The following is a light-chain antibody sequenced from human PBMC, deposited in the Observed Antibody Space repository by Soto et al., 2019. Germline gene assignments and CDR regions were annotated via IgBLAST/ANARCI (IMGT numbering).Light chain of an antibody. V-gene: IGKV3-11*01. CDR3: QQRSNWPPT. CDR1: QSVSSY. CDR2: DAS. J-gene: IGKJ2*01. Sequence: EIVLTQSPATLSLSPGERATLSCRASQSVSSYLAWYQQKPGQAPRLLIYDASNRATGIPARFSGSGSGTDVTLTISSLEPEDFAVYYCQQRSNWPPTFGQGNKLEIK.